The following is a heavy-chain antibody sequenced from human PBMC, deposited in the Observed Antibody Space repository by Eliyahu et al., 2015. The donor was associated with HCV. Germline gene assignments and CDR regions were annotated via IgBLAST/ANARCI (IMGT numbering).Heavy chain of an antibody. D-gene: IGHD6-13*01. V-gene: IGHV3-23*01. CDR2: ISGSGGST. Sequence: EVQLLESGGGLVQPGGSLRLSCXASGFTFSXXAMSWVRQAPGKGLEWVSAISGSGGSTYYADSVKGRFTISRDNSKNTLYLQMNSLRAEDTAVYYCAKGAGYSSSWYNWFDPWGQGTLVTVSS. CDR3: AKGAGYSSSWYNWFDP. CDR1: GFTFSXXA. J-gene: IGHJ5*02.